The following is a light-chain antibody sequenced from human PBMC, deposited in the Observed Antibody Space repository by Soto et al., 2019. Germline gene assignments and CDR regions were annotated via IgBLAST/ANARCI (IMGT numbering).Light chain of an antibody. CDR1: SSDVGGYNY. J-gene: IGLJ1*01. CDR3: KSYACNNAYV. V-gene: IGLV2-8*01. CDR2: EVS. Sequence: QSALTQPPSASGSPGQSVTISCTGTSSDVGGYNYVSWYQQHPGKAPKLMISEVSKRPAGVPDRFSGSKSGNTASLTVSVLQAEDEADYYCKSYACNNAYVFGSGTKLTVL.